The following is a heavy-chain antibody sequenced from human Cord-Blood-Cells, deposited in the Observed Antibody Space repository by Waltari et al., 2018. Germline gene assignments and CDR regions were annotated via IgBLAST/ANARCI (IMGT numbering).Heavy chain of an antibody. CDR3: ARLATFGGVIVDY. D-gene: IGHD3-16*02. V-gene: IGHV4-39*01. Sequence: QLQLQESGPGLVKPLETLSLTCTVSGGSISSSSYHWGWLRQPPGKGLEWIGSIYYSGSTYYNPSLKSRVTISVDTSKNQFSLKLSSVTAADTAVYYCARLATFGGVIVDYWGQGTLVTVSS. CDR2: IYYSGST. CDR1: GGSISSSSYH. J-gene: IGHJ4*02.